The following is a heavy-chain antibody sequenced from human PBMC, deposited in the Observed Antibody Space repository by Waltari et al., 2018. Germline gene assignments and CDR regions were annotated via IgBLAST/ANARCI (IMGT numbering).Heavy chain of an antibody. D-gene: IGHD2-21*01. J-gene: IGHJ4*02. V-gene: IGHV4-4*02. CDR3: ANINRAVLGAYNY. CDR1: GVSIGARNW. CDR2: FFYSGRT. Sequence: QVHLEESGPRLVKPSETLSLTCAVSGVSIGARNWCTWVRQPPGKGLEYIREFFYSGRTQYNPSRKNRVTISVDKARNNFSLQLTSVTAADTAVYFCANINRAVLGAYNYWGQGILVSVSS.